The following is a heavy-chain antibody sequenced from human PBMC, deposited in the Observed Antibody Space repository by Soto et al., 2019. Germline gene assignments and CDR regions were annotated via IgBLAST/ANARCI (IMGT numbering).Heavy chain of an antibody. J-gene: IGHJ4*02. CDR2: SRDKPQGYST. V-gene: IGHV3-72*01. Sequence: GGSLRLSCAVSGFTLSDHYIDWVRQAPVKGLEWVGRSRDKPQGYSTAYAASVKGRFTTSRDESKNSAYLQMNSLKTEDTAVYYCVRATYFSDSSGYTRCLDYWGQGTLVTVSS. CDR3: VRATYFSDSSGYTRCLDY. CDR1: GFTLSDHY. D-gene: IGHD3-22*01.